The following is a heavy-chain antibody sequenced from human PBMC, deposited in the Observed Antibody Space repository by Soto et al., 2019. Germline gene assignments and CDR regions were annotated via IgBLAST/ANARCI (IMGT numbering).Heavy chain of an antibody. V-gene: IGHV3-66*01. D-gene: IGHD6-19*01. J-gene: IGHJ4*02. CDR3: ARDLRAVAGPVGYYFDY. Sequence: PGGSLRLSCAASGFTVSKNYMSWVRQAPGKGLEWVSVIYSGGTTYYADSVKGRFTISRDSSKNTLYLQMNSLRAEDAAVYYCARDLRAVAGPVGYYFDYWGQGTLVTVSS. CDR1: GFTVSKNY. CDR2: IYSGGTT.